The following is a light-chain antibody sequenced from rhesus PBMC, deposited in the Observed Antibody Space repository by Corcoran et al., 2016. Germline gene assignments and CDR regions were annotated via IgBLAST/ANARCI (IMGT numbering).Light chain of an antibody. CDR2: EAS. V-gene: IGKV1-25*01. J-gene: IGKJ1*01. CDR1: QGITND. CDR3: QPYYSTPWT. Sequence: DIQMTQSPSSLSASVGDRVTITCRASQGITNDLAWYQQKPGETPKLLIYEASSLQSGLPSRFSGSGSGTVFTLTIISLQSEDFATYYCQPYYSTPWTFGQGTKVEIK.